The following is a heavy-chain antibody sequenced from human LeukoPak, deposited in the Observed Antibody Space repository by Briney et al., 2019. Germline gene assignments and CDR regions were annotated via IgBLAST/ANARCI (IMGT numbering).Heavy chain of an antibody. Sequence: PSETLSLTCTVSGGSISGYYWSWIRQPPGKGLEWIGYIYYSGSTNYNPSLKSRVTISVDTSKNQFSLKLSSVTAADTAVYYCARHAYGSGSYSDIDVWGQGTTVTVSS. J-gene: IGHJ6*02. V-gene: IGHV4-59*08. D-gene: IGHD3-10*01. CDR3: ARHAYGSGSYSDIDV. CDR2: IYYSGST. CDR1: GGSISGYY.